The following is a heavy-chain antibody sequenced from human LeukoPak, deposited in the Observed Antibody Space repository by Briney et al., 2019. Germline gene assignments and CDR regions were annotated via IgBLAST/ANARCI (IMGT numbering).Heavy chain of an antibody. J-gene: IGHJ4*02. CDR3: AGSYCGGDCYLDY. Sequence: ASVTVSCKASGYTFTGYYMHWVRQAPGQGLEWMGWINPNSGSTNYAQKFQGRVTMTRDTSISTAYMELSRLRSDDTAVYYCAGSYCGGDCYLDYWGQGTLVTVSS. CDR2: INPNSGST. CDR1: GYTFTGYY. V-gene: IGHV1-2*02. D-gene: IGHD2-21*02.